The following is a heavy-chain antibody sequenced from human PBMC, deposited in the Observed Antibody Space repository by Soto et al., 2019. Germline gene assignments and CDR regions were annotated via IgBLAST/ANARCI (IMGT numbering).Heavy chain of an antibody. CDR2: IYYSGST. CDR3: ALYSSSWYGGGFDY. J-gene: IGHJ4*02. Sequence: SETLSLTCTVSGGSISSYYWSWIRQPPGKGLEWIGYIYYSGSTNYNPSLKSRVTISVDTSKNQFSLKLSSVTAADTAVYYCALYSSSWYGGGFDYWGQGTLVTVSS. CDR1: GGSISSYY. D-gene: IGHD6-13*01. V-gene: IGHV4-59*01.